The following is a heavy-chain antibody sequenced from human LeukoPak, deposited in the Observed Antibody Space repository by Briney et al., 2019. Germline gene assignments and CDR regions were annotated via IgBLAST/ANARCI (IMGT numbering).Heavy chain of an antibody. CDR2: IIPIFGTA. CDR3: ARDRWELLVAGAFDI. V-gene: IGHV1-69*05. D-gene: IGHD1-26*01. Sequence: SVKVSCKASGYTFTSYAISWVRQAPGQGLEWMGGIIPIFGTANYAQKFQGRVTITTDESTSTAYMELSSLRSEDTAVYYCARDRWELLVAGAFDIWGQGTMVTVSS. J-gene: IGHJ3*02. CDR1: GYTFTSYA.